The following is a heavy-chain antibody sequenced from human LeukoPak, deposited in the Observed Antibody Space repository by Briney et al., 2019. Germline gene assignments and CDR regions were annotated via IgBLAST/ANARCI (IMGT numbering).Heavy chain of an antibody. D-gene: IGHD6-13*01. CDR3: AKDKYSPVRSMSEAAYYFDL. J-gene: IGHJ4*02. V-gene: IGHV3-30*18. Sequence: GGSLRLSCAASGFTFRGYGMHWVRQAPGKGLEWVATISYDGSNKNYADSLKGRFTISRDNSKNTLYLQMNSLRAEDTAVYHCAKDKYSPVRSMSEAAYYFDLWGPGTLVTVSS. CDR2: ISYDGSNK. CDR1: GFTFRGYG.